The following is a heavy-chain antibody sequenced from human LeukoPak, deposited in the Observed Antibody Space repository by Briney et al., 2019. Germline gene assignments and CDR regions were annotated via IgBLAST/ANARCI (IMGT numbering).Heavy chain of an antibody. J-gene: IGHJ5*02. D-gene: IGHD3-9*01. CDR3: ARRTPEPDVLTGYRPQNWFAP. Sequence: GESLKISCKGIGYSFTSYWIGWVRQMPGKGLEWMGIIYPGDSDTRYSPSFQGQVTISADKSINTAYLQWSSLRASDTAMYYCARRTPEPDVLTGYRPQNWFAPWGQGTLVTVSS. CDR2: IYPGDSDT. CDR1: GYSFTSYW. V-gene: IGHV5-51*01.